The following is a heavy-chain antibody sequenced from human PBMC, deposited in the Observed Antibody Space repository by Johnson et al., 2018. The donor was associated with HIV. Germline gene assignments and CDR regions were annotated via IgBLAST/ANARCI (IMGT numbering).Heavy chain of an antibody. Sequence: QVQLVESGGGLVQPGGSLRLSCAASGFTFSSYAMSWVRQAPGKGLEWVALISYDGSNKYYADSVKGRFTISRDNSKNTLYLQMNSLRAEDTAVYYCAKEEGIAAAGGAFDVWGQGTMVAVSS. J-gene: IGHJ3*01. CDR2: ISYDGSNK. V-gene: IGHV3-30-3*01. CDR1: GFTFSSYA. CDR3: AKEEGIAAAGGAFDV. D-gene: IGHD6-13*01.